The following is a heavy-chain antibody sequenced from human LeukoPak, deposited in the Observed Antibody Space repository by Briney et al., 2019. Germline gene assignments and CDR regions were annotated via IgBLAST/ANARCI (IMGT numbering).Heavy chain of an antibody. CDR3: ARVPAGYGPYYFDY. V-gene: IGHV1-2*02. J-gene: IGHJ4*02. CDR1: GYTFSGHY. CDR2: INPNSGGT. D-gene: IGHD5-18*01. Sequence: ASVKVSCKASGYTFSGHYIHWVRQAPGQGLEWMGWINPNSGGTNYARKFQGRVTMTRDTSISTAYMELSSLRSDDTAVYYCARVPAGYGPYYFDYWGQGTLVTVSS.